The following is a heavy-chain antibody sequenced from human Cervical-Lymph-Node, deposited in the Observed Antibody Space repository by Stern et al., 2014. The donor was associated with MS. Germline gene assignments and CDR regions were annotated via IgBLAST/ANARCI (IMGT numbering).Heavy chain of an antibody. V-gene: IGHV4-59*12. CDR3: ARDLTTVTTEAAFDP. D-gene: IGHD4-17*01. CDR2: IYHSGST. Sequence: QVQLQESGPGLVKPSETLSLTCTVSGGPITNYYWSWIRQPPGKGLEWIGEIYHSGSTNYNPSLKSRVTISVDKSKNQFSLKLSSVTAADTAVYYCARDLTTVTTEAAFDPWGQGTLVTVSS. J-gene: IGHJ5*02. CDR1: GGPITNYY.